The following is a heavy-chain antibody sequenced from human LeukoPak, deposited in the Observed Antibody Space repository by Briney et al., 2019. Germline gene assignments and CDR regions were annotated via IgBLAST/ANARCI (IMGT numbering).Heavy chain of an antibody. CDR3: ARDLQQQLVGYHGMDV. CDR1: GFTFSNYA. J-gene: IGHJ6*02. V-gene: IGHV3-23*01. D-gene: IGHD6-13*01. Sequence: GGSLRLSCAASGFTFSNYAMSWVRQAPGKGLEWVSDISGSGGRTYYADSVKGRFTISRDNSKSTLYLQMTSLRAEDTAVYYCARDLQQQLVGYHGMDVWGQGTTVTVSS. CDR2: ISGSGGRT.